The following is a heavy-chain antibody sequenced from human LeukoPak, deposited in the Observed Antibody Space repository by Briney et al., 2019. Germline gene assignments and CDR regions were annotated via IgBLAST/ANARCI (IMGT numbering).Heavy chain of an antibody. J-gene: IGHJ3*02. V-gene: IGHV3-48*04. CDR1: GFTFSSYS. CDR2: ISSSSTI. D-gene: IGHD7-27*01. Sequence: GGSLRLSCAASGFTFSSYSMNWVRQAPGKGLEWVSYISSSSTIYYADSVKGRFTISRDNAKNSLYLQMNSLRAEDTAVYYCARDRVPDWGSDAFDIWGQGTMVTVSS. CDR3: ARDRVPDWGSDAFDI.